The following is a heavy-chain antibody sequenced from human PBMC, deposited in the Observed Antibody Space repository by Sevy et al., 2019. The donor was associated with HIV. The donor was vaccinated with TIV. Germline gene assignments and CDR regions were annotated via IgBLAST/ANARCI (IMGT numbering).Heavy chain of an antibody. Sequence: SETLCLTCAVYGGSFSGYYWSWIRQPPGKGLEWIGEINHSGSTNYNPSLKSRVTISVDTSKNQFSLKLSSVTAADTAVYYCARESDTAMVTYYYYGMDVWGQGTTVTVSS. D-gene: IGHD5-18*01. CDR2: INHSGST. CDR1: GGSFSGYY. J-gene: IGHJ6*02. CDR3: ARESDTAMVTYYYYGMDV. V-gene: IGHV4-34*01.